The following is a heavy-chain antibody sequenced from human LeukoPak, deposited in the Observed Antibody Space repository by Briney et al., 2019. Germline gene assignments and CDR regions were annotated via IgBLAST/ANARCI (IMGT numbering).Heavy chain of an antibody. J-gene: IGHJ5*02. Sequence: ASVKVSCKASGYTLTSYGISWVRQAPGQGLEWMGWISAYNGNTNYAQKLQGRVTMTTDTSTSTAYVELRSLRSDDTAVYYCARDRLVGATTPSPWGQGTLVTVSS. CDR3: ARDRLVGATTPSP. CDR2: ISAYNGNT. D-gene: IGHD1-26*01. V-gene: IGHV1-18*01. CDR1: GYTLTSYG.